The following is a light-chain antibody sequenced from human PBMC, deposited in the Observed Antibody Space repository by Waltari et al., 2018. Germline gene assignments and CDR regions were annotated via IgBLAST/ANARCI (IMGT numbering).Light chain of an antibody. CDR1: QGISSY. CDR2: AAS. Sequence: AIRMTQSPSSLSASTGDRVTITCRASQGISSYLAWYQQKPGKAPKLLIYAASTLQNGVPSRVSGSGSGTDFTLTISCLQSEDFATYYCQQYYSYPPITFGQGTRLEIK. V-gene: IGKV1-8*01. J-gene: IGKJ5*01. CDR3: QQYYSYPPIT.